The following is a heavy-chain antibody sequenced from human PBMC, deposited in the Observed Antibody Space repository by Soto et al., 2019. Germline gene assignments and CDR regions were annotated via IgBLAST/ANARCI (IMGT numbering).Heavy chain of an antibody. CDR3: EREGWDTAMAMGWFDP. D-gene: IGHD5-18*01. Sequence: QVQLVQSGAEVKKPGSSVKVSCKASGGTFSSYAISWVRQAPGQGLEWMGGIIPIFGTANYAQKFQGRVTITADESTSTAYMELSSLRSEDTAVYYCEREGWDTAMAMGWFDPWGQGTLVTVSS. J-gene: IGHJ5*02. V-gene: IGHV1-69*01. CDR1: GGTFSSYA. CDR2: IIPIFGTA.